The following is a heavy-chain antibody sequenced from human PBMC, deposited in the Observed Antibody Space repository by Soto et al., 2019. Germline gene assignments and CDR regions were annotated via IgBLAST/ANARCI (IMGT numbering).Heavy chain of an antibody. CDR2: MNPNSGNT. D-gene: IGHD4-17*01. CDR1: GYTFTNYD. J-gene: IGHJ2*01. CDR3: ARGRSSYGDYVNWYFDI. Sequence: ASVKVSCKASGYTFTNYDINWVRQATGQGLEWMGWMNPNSGNTGHAQKFQGRVTMTRNTSISTAYMELSSLRSDDTAVYYCARGRSSYGDYVNWYFDIWGRGTLVTVSS. V-gene: IGHV1-8*01.